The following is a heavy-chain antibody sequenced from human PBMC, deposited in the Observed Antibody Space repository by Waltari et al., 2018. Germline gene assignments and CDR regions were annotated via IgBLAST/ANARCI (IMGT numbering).Heavy chain of an antibody. CDR3: ARHSGLEMATTDAFDI. Sequence: QLQLQESGPGLVKPSETLSLTCTVSGGSISSNSYYWGWVRQPPGKGLGWGGSIYYSGSTYYNPSLKSRVTISVDTSKNQFSLKLSSVTAADTAVYYCARHSGLEMATTDAFDIWGQGTMVTVSS. J-gene: IGHJ3*02. CDR1: GGSISSNSYY. D-gene: IGHD1-26*01. CDR2: IYYSGST. V-gene: IGHV4-39*01.